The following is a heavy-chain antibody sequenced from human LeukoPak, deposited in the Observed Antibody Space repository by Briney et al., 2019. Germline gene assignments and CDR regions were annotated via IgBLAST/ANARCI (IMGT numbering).Heavy chain of an antibody. CDR1: GGSISSYY. J-gene: IGHJ4*02. CDR2: IYYSGST. Sequence: PSETLSLTCTVSGGSISSYYWSWIRQPPGKGLEWIGYIYYSGSTNYNPSLKSRVTISVDTSKNQFSLKLSSVTAADTAVYYCARGRYSSSWYTFDYWGQGTLVTVSS. CDR3: ARGRYSSSWYTFDY. D-gene: IGHD6-13*01. V-gene: IGHV4-59*12.